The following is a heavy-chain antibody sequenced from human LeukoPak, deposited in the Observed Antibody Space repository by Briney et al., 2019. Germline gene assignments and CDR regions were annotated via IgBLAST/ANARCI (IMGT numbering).Heavy chain of an antibody. J-gene: IGHJ5*02. CDR3: ARGLLPDVAVTAIYYFDP. V-gene: IGHV3-21*01. CDR1: GFTFTSYS. D-gene: IGHD2-21*02. CDR2: ISRSSSDM. Sequence: GGSLRLSCAASGFTFTSYSLHWVRQPPGRGLEWVSSISRSSSDMYYADSVMGRFTISRDNAKNSLYLQMNNLRAEDTAVYYCARGLLPDVAVTAIYYFDPWGQGTLVTVSS.